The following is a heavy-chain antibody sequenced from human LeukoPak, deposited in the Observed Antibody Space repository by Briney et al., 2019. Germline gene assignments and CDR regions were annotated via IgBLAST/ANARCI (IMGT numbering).Heavy chain of an antibody. J-gene: IGHJ4*02. D-gene: IGHD6-25*01. V-gene: IGHV3-21*06. Sequence: PGGSLRLSCAASGFTFSSYSINWVRPAPGKGLEWVSSISSGSSYIYFADSMKGRFTISRDNTQNLVYLQMNSLKAEDTAVYFCARAAAAADIPYYLDFWGQGTLVTVSS. CDR3: ARAAAAADIPYYLDF. CDR1: GFTFSSYS. CDR2: ISSGSSYI.